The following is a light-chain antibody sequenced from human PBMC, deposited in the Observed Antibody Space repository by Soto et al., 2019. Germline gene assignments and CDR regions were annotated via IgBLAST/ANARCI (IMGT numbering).Light chain of an antibody. CDR3: SSYTSSSTRV. J-gene: IGLJ1*01. CDR1: TSDFGGYKY. V-gene: IGLV2-14*01. Sequence: SLLTQPASVSGPPVQTSTISCPGTTSDFGGYKYVSWYQQHPGEARKLMIYDVSNRPSGVSNRFSGSKSGNTASLTISGLQAEDEADYYCSSYTSSSTRVFGTGTKVTVL. CDR2: DVS.